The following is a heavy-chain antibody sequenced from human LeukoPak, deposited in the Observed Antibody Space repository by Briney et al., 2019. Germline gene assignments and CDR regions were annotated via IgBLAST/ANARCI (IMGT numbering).Heavy chain of an antibody. CDR2: IYYGGST. CDR1: GGSISSSDYY. Sequence: KPSETLSLTCTVSGGSISSSDYYWGWIRQPPGKGLEWIGSIYYGGSTYYNPSLKSRVTISVDTSKNQFSLKLSSVTAADTAVYYCARGEAVAVGGFDYWGQGTLVTVSS. CDR3: ARGEAVAVGGFDY. V-gene: IGHV4-39*07. J-gene: IGHJ4*02. D-gene: IGHD6-19*01.